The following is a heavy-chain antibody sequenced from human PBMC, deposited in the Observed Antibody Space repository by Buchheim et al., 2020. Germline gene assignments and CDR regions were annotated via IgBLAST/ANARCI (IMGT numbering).Heavy chain of an antibody. CDR2: ISSSSSYI. CDR3: ARAASHLTIFGVVIPDY. CDR1: GFTFSSYS. Sequence: EVQLVESGGGLVKPGGSLRLSCAASGFTFSSYSMNWVRQAPGKGLEWVSSISSSSSYIYYADSVKGRFTISRDKAKNSLYLQMNSLRAEDTAVYYCARAASHLTIFGVVIPDYWGQGTL. V-gene: IGHV3-21*01. D-gene: IGHD3-3*01. J-gene: IGHJ4*02.